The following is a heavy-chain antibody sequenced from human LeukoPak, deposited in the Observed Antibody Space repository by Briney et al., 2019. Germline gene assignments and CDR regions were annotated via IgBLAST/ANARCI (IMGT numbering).Heavy chain of an antibody. CDR3: ARERDYYDSSGYQANWFDP. CDR2: ISSSGSTI. Sequence: GGSLRLSCAASGFTFSDYYMSWIRQAPGKGLEWVSYISSSGSTIYYADSVKGRFTISRDDAKNSLYLQMNSLRAEDTAVYYCARERDYYDSSGYQANWFDPWGQGTLVTVSS. CDR1: GFTFSDYY. J-gene: IGHJ5*02. D-gene: IGHD3-22*01. V-gene: IGHV3-11*04.